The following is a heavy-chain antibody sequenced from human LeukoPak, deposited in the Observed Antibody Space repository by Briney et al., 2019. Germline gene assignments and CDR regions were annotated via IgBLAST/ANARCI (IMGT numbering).Heavy chain of an antibody. CDR2: IWYDGSDK. Sequence: PGRSLRLSCAASGFTFSNYGMHWVRQAPGKGLEWVAVIWYDGSDKYYADSVKGRCTISRDNSKNTLYLQMNSLRAEDTAAYYCARDRQPYYHYYGMDVWGQGTTVTVSS. CDR3: ARDRQPYYHYYGMDV. J-gene: IGHJ6*02. CDR1: GFTFSNYG. D-gene: IGHD6-6*01. V-gene: IGHV3-33*01.